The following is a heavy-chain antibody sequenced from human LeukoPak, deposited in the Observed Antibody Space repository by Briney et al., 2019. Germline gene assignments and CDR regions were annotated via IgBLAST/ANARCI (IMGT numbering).Heavy chain of an antibody. D-gene: IGHD2-2*02. J-gene: IGHJ4*02. CDR2: IYHSGST. CDR3: ARGFSDIVVVPAAIVFDY. V-gene: IGHV4-30-2*01. CDR1: GGSISSGGYY. Sequence: PSQTLSLTCTVSGGSISSGGYYWSWIRQPPGKGLEWIGYIYHSGSTYYNPSLKSRVTISVDRSKNQFSLKLSSVTAADTAVYYCARGFSDIVVVPAAIVFDYWGQGTLVTVSS.